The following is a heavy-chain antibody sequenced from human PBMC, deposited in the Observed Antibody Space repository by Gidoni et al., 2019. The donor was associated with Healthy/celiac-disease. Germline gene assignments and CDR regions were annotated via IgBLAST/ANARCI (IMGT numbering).Heavy chain of an antibody. CDR3: TREKLWFREDPFDY. Sequence: EVQLVESGGGLVQPGRSLRLSCTASGFTFGDSAMSWVRQAPGKGLEWVGFIRSKAYGGTTEYAASVKGRFTISRDDSKSIAYLQMNSLKTEDTAVYYCTREKLWFREDPFDYWGQGTLVTVSS. V-gene: IGHV3-49*04. CDR1: GFTFGDSA. J-gene: IGHJ4*02. D-gene: IGHD3-10*01. CDR2: IRSKAYGGTT.